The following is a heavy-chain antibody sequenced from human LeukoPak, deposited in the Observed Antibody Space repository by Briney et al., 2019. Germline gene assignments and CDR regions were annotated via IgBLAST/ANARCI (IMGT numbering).Heavy chain of an antibody. V-gene: IGHV3-48*03. D-gene: IGHD5-18*01. CDR1: GFTFSSYE. J-gene: IGHJ4*02. CDR2: ISSSGSTI. Sequence: GGSLRLSCAASGFTFSSYEMNWVRQAPGKGLEWVSYISSSGSTIYYADSVKGRFTISRDNAKNSLYLQMNSLRAEDTAVYYCARGADGYSYGIWGQGTLVTVSS. CDR3: ARGADGYSYGI.